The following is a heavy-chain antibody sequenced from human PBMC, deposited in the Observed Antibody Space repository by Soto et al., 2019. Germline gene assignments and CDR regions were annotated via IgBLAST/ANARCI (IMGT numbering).Heavy chain of an antibody. D-gene: IGHD2-15*01. J-gene: IGHJ6*02. CDR2: INHSGST. V-gene: IGHV4-34*01. CDR3: ARRGRNCSGGSCYNPYYYYGMDV. CDR1: GGSFSGYY. Sequence: QVQLQQWGAGLLKPSETLSLTCAVYGGSFSGYYWSWIRQPPGKGLEWIGEINHSGSTNYNPSLSSRVTISVDTSKNQFSLKLSSVTAADTAVYYCARRGRNCSGGSCYNPYYYYGMDVWGQGTTVTVSS.